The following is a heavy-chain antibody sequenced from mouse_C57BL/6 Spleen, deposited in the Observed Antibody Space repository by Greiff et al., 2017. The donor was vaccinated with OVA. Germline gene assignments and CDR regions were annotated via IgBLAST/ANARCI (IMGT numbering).Heavy chain of an antibody. Sequence: EVQRVESGGGLVQPGGSLKLSCAASGFTFSDYYMYWVRQTPETRLEWVAYISNGGGSTYYPDTVKGRFTISRDNAKNTLYLQMSRLKSEDTAMYYCARQGGSWFAYWGQGTLVTVSA. CDR1: GFTFSDYY. CDR2: ISNGGGST. V-gene: IGHV5-12*01. J-gene: IGHJ3*01. CDR3: ARQGGSWFAY.